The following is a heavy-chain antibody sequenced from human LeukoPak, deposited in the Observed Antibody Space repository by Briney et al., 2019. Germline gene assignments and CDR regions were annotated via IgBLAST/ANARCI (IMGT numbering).Heavy chain of an antibody. V-gene: IGHV3-30*03. CDR3: ARNGYGNYMGTIDY. CDR1: GFTFSNYG. D-gene: IGHD4-11*01. J-gene: IGHJ4*02. CDR2: ISYDGSNQ. Sequence: PGRSLRLSCVASGFTFSNYGMHWVRQAPGKGLEWVAIISYDGSNQYYKDSVKGRFTISRDNSKNTLYLQMNSLRAEDTAVYYCARNGYGNYMGTIDYWGQGTLVTVSS.